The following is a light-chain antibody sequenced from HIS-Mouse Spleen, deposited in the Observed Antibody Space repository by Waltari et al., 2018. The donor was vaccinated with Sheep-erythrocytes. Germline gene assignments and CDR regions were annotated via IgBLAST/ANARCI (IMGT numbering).Light chain of an antibody. V-gene: IGLV2-23*01. CDR1: SSDVGSYNL. CDR3: CSYAGSSTPWV. CDR2: EGS. J-gene: IGLJ3*02. Sequence: QSALTQPASVSGSPGQSITISCPGTSSDVGSYNLVSWYKQHPGKAPKLMIYEGSKRPSGVSNRFSGSKSGNTASLTISGLQAEDEADYYCCSYAGSSTPWVFGGGTKLTVL.